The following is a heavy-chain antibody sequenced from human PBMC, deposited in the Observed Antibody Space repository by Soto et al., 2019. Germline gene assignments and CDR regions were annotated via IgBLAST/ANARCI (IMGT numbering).Heavy chain of an antibody. J-gene: IGHJ4*02. V-gene: IGHV1-18*01. CDR1: GYTFTSYG. Sequence: QVQLLQSGAEVQKPGASVKVSCKASGYTFTSYGISWVRQAPGQGLEWMGWISTYNGKINYAQNLQGRVTMTTDTSTSTVYMELRSLRSDDTAVYYCAILKGSHWGQGTLVTVSS. D-gene: IGHD3-10*01. CDR3: AILKGSH. CDR2: ISTYNGKI.